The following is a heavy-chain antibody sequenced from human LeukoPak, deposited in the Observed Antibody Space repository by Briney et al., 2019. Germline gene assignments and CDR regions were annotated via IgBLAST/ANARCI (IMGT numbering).Heavy chain of an antibody. CDR1: GFTFNNYW. Sequence: GGSLRLSCAASGFTFNNYWMTWVRQAPGKGLGWVASINHDGSDIYYVDSVKARFTISRDNTKNSLFLQMNSLRAEDTAVYYCASVESLGYWGQGTLVIVSS. CDR2: INHDGSDI. V-gene: IGHV3-7*01. J-gene: IGHJ4*02. CDR3: ASVESLGY.